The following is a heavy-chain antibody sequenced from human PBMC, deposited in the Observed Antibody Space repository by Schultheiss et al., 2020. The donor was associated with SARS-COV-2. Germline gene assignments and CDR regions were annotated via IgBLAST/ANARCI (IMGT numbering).Heavy chain of an antibody. CDR3: ARQPNSGSLPFDY. J-gene: IGHJ4*02. D-gene: IGHD1-26*01. V-gene: IGHV4-4*07. CDR1: GASTTSSY. Sequence: SETLSLTCSVSGASTTSSYWAWIRQPAGKGLEWIGRVYNSGDPIYNPSLKSRVTISVDTSKNQFSLKLSSVTAADTAVYYCARQPNSGSLPFDYWGQGTLVTVSS. CDR2: VYNSGDP.